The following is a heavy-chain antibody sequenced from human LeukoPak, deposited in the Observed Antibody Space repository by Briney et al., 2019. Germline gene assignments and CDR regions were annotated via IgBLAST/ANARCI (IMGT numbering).Heavy chain of an antibody. J-gene: IGHJ4*02. CDR3: ARFSYYDSSGYRSPLEY. D-gene: IGHD3-22*01. CDR1: GYSISSGYY. Sequence: PSETLSLTCTVSGYSISSGYYWGWIRQPPGKGLEWIGSIYHSGSTYYNPSLKSRVTISVDTSKNQFSLKLSSVTAADTAVYYCARFSYYDSSGYRSPLEYWGQGTLVTVSS. CDR2: IYHSGST. V-gene: IGHV4-38-2*02.